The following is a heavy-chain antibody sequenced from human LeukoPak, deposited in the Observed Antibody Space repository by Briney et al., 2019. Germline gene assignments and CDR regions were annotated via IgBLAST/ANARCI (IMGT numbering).Heavy chain of an antibody. V-gene: IGHV4-34*01. CDR2: INHSGST. CDR1: GGSFSGYY. J-gene: IGHJ4*02. CDR3: ARSAGSGSYPIDY. D-gene: IGHD1-26*01. Sequence: SETLSLTCAVYGGSFSGYYWSWIRQPPGKGLEWIGEINHSGSTNYNPSLKSRVTISVDTSKNQFSLKLSSVTAADTAVYYCARSAGSGSYPIDYWGQETLVTVSS.